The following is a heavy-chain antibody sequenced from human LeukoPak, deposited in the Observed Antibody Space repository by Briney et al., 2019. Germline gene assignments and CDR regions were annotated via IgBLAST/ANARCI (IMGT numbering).Heavy chain of an antibody. CDR2: ISSSGSTI. CDR3: ARDQLEGTHDY. J-gene: IGHJ4*02. D-gene: IGHD1-1*01. Sequence: GGSLRPSCAASGFTFSSYEMNWVRQAPGKGLEWVSYISSSGSTIYYADSVKGRFTISRDNAKNSLYLQMNSLRAEDTAVYYCARDQLEGTHDYWGQGTLVTVSS. CDR1: GFTFSSYE. V-gene: IGHV3-48*03.